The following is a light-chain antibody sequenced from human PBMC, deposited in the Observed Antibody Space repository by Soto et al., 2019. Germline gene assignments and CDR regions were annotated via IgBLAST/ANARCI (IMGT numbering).Light chain of an antibody. V-gene: IGLV2-14*03. J-gene: IGLJ1*01. Sequence: QSVLTQPASVSGSPGQSITISCTGTSSDIGTYNYVSWYQQHPGNVPKLIIYEVNNRPTGVSYRFSGSKSANTASLTISGLRAEDEADYYCSSLTNINTQVLGPGTQVTVL. CDR2: EVN. CDR3: SSLTNINTQV. CDR1: SSDIGTYNY.